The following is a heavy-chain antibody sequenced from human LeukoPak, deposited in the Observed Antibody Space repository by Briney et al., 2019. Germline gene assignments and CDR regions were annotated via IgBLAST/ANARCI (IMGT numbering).Heavy chain of an antibody. CDR2: ISGSGGST. CDR3: AKDPGSGGSWDDY. CDR1: GFTFSSYG. V-gene: IGHV3-23*01. Sequence: GGSLRLSCEASGFTFSSYGMSWVRQAPGKGLEWVSAISGSGGSTYYADSVKGRLTISRDNSKNTLYLQMNSLRAEDTAVYYCAKDPGSGGSWDDYWGQGTLVTVSS. D-gene: IGHD2-15*01. J-gene: IGHJ4*02.